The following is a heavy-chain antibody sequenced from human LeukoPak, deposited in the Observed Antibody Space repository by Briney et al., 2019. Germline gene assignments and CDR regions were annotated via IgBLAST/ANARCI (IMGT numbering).Heavy chain of an antibody. CDR3: ARRGGLGIYH. CDR2: INHSGST. CDR1: GGSFSGYY. V-gene: IGHV4-34*01. Sequence: TSETLSLTCAVYGGSFSGYYWSWIRQPPGKGLEWIGEINHSGSTNYNPSLKSRVTISVDTSKNQFSLKLSSVTAAGTAVYYCARRGGLGIYHWGQGTLVTVSS. D-gene: IGHD7-27*01. J-gene: IGHJ5*02.